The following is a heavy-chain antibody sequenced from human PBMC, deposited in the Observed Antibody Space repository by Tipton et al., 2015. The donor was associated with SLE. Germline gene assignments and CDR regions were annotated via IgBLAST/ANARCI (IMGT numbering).Heavy chain of an antibody. CDR2: TYYSGST. D-gene: IGHD2-2*01. CDR3: ARGHPAYQYMDV. CDR1: GGSISSGVYC. Sequence: LRLSCTVSGGSISSGVYCWSWIRQHPGKGLEWIGYTYYSGSTSYNLSLKSRVTISVDTSKNQFSLKLSSVTAADTAVYYCARGHPAYQYMDVWGKGTTVTVSS. V-gene: IGHV4-31*02. J-gene: IGHJ6*03.